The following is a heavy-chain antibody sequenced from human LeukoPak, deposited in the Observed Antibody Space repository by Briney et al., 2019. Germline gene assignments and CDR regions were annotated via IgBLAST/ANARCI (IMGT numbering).Heavy chain of an antibody. Sequence: GGSLRLSCAASGFTFSSYAMHWVRQAPGKGLEWVAVISYDGSNKYYADSVKGRFTISRDNSKNTLYLQMNSLRAEDTAVYYCAKAGDSSSSPLFLDWGQGTLVTVSS. D-gene: IGHD6-6*01. CDR3: AKAGDSSSSPLFLD. J-gene: IGHJ4*02. CDR1: GFTFSSYA. CDR2: ISYDGSNK. V-gene: IGHV3-30*04.